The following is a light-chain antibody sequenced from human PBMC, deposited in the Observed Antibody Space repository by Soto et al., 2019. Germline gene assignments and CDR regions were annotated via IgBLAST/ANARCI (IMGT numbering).Light chain of an antibody. CDR3: TSYTTSSTYV. J-gene: IGLJ1*01. Sequence: QSVVTQPASVSGSPGQSITISCTGTSSDVGGYNFVSWYQHHPGKAPKLIIYDVNNRPSGVSNRFSGSKSGNTASLTISGLQAEDEADYYCTSYTTSSTYVFGTGTKLTVL. CDR2: DVN. V-gene: IGLV2-14*03. CDR1: SSDVGGYNF.